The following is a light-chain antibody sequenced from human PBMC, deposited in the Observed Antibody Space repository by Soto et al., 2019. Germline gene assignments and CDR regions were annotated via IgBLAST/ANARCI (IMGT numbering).Light chain of an antibody. V-gene: IGLV2-14*01. Sequence: QSALTQPASVSGSRGQSITISCTGTSSDVGGYYLVSWYQQHPGKAPKLIISEVRNRPSGVSDRFSGSRSGNTASLTISGLQPEDEANYYCTSFALNSLYVFGTGTKVTVL. CDR1: SSDVGGYYL. CDR3: TSFALNSLYV. CDR2: EVR. J-gene: IGLJ1*01.